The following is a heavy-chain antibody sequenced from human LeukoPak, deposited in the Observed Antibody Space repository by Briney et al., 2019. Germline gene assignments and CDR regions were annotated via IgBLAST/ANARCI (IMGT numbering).Heavy chain of an antibody. CDR3: ARADYLDH. V-gene: IGHV3-7*02. CDR2: INQDGDEK. J-gene: IGHJ4*02. CDR1: GFSFTYAW. Sequence: GGSLRLSCVASGFSFTYAWMTWVRQAPGKGLEWVASINQDGDEKHYVDSVKGRFTISRDSAKNSLYLQMNSPRVEDTAVYYCARADYLDHWGQGTLVTVSS.